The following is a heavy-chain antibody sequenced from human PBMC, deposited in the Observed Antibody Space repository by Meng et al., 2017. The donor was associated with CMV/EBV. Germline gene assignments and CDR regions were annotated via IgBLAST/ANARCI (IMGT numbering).Heavy chain of an antibody. CDR1: GWAVSGYD. V-gene: IGHV4-34*01. J-gene: IGHJ4*02. D-gene: IGHD6-13*01. CDR3: AVGIAAAGTGYFDY. Sequence: QVQLQKWGEGLVEPSVTLSPSGAGEGWAVSGYDWSGIHQPPGKGVEGRGEINHSGSTNYNPSLKSLVTISADTSKNQFSRKLSSVTAADTAVYYCAVGIAAAGTGYFDYWGQGTLVTVSS. CDR2: INHSGST.